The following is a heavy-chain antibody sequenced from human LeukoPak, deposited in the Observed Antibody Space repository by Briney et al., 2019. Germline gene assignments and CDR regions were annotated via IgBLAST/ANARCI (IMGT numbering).Heavy chain of an antibody. J-gene: IGHJ4*02. Sequence: PGGCLRLSREGSGFSFSRAWMSWVRQVPGKGREWVGRIKSKVEGDATDYAASVKGRFTISRDDSKNTVYLEMNSLTIENTAVFYGTTVSQLRLTDWFDCWGQGTLVTVSS. CDR1: GFSFSRAW. D-gene: IGHD1-1*01. CDR3: TTVSQLRLTDWFDC. V-gene: IGHV3-15*01. CDR2: IKSKVEGDAT.